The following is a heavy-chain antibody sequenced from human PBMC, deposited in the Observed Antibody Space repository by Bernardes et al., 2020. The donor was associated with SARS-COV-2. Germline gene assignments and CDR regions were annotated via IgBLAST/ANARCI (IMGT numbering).Heavy chain of an antibody. J-gene: IGHJ4*02. Sequence: LSLTCTVSGGSISSSSYYWGWIRQPPGKGLEWIGSINHSGGTKYNPSLKSRVSISVDTSKNQFSLRLNSVTAADTAVYYCMRHGGRHFDFWDQGTLVTVSS. V-gene: IGHV4-39*01. D-gene: IGHD2-15*01. CDR3: MRHGGRHFDF. CDR2: INHSGGT. CDR1: GGSISSSSYY.